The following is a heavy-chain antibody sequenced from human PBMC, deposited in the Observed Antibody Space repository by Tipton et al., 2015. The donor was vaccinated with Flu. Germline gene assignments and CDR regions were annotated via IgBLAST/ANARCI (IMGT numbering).Heavy chain of an antibody. J-gene: IGHJ4*02. CDR1: GFNFSTSA. CDR3: ATGGGAVRPWDN. Sequence: SLRLSCEVSGFNFSTSAMTWVRQAPGKGLEWVSTIGNTGRYTYYAGSVTGRFTIFRDNSKNVVSLHLDRLRIEDTALYFCATGGGAVRPWDNWGQGAQVTVST. CDR2: IGNTGRYT. V-gene: IGHV3-23*01. D-gene: IGHD1-14*01.